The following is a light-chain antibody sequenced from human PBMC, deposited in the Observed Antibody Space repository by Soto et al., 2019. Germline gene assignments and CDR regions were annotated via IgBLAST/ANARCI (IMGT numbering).Light chain of an antibody. CDR1: QSVSSN. CDR3: QQYNNWPRT. Sequence: EIAMTESPATLSVSTGESATLSCRASQSVSSNLAWYQKKPGQAPRLLMYGASTRATGIPARFSGSGSGTELTLTISSVESEDFAVYYCQQYNNWPRTFGKGTKVEI. V-gene: IGKV3-15*01. CDR2: GAS. J-gene: IGKJ1*01.